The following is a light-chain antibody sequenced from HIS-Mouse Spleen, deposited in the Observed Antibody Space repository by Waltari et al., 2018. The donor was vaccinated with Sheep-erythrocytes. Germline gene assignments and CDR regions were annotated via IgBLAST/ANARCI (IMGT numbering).Light chain of an antibody. CDR3: CSYAGSYNHV. J-gene: IGLJ1*01. Sequence: QSALTQPRSVSGSPGQSVTISCTGTSRDVGGYNYVSLYQQHPGKAPKLMIYDVSKRPSWVPDRFSGSKTGNTASLTISALQAEDEADYYCCSYAGSYNHVFATGTKVTVL. CDR2: DVS. V-gene: IGLV2-11*01. CDR1: SRDVGGYNY.